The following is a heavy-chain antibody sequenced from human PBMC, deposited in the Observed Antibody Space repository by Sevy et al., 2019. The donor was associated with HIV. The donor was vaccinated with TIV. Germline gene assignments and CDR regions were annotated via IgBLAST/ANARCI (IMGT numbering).Heavy chain of an antibody. CDR2: ISYDGSNK. J-gene: IGHJ6*03. CDR3: ARDPGDYSNYYYYYMDV. V-gene: IGHV3-30-3*01. D-gene: IGHD4-17*01. CDR1: GFTFSSYA. Sequence: GGSLRLSCAASGFTFSSYAMHWVRQAPGKGLEWVAVISYDGSNKYYADSVKGRFTISRDNSKNTLHLQMNSLRAEDTAVYYCARDPGDYSNYYYYYMDVWGKGTTVTVSS.